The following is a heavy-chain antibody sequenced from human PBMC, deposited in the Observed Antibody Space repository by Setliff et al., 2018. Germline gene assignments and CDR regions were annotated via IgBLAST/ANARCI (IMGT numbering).Heavy chain of an antibody. D-gene: IGHD5-12*01. CDR2: IYTSWST. Sequence: SETLSLTCTVSGDSISSRRNYWGWMRQPAGKGLEWIGQIYTSWSTYYNPSLKSRATISIDTSKSQFSLKLSSMTAADTALYYCARNPDFLQYSFDLWGRGTLVTVSS. V-gene: IGHV4-61*09. J-gene: IGHJ2*01. CDR1: GDSISSRRNY. CDR3: ARNPDFLQYSFDL.